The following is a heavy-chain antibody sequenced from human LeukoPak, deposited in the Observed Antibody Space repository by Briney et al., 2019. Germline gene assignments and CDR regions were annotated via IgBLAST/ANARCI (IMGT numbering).Heavy chain of an antibody. CDR2: ISSSSSYI. CDR3: AKGSGTYQGPFDH. V-gene: IGHV3-21*04. CDR1: GFTFSSYS. Sequence: GGSLRLSCAASGFTFSSYSMNWVRQAPGKGLEWVSSISSSSSYIYYADSVKGRFTISRDNAKNSLYLQMNFLRTEDKALYYCAKGSGTYQGPFDHWGQGILVTVSS. D-gene: IGHD1-1*01. J-gene: IGHJ4*02.